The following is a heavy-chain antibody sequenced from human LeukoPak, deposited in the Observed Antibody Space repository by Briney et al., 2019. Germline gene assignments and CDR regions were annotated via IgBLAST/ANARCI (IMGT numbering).Heavy chain of an antibody. CDR2: ISSSSSYI. Sequence: GGSLRLSCAASGFTFSSYSMNWVRQAPGKGLEWVSSISSSSSYIYYADSVKGRSTISRDNAKNSLYLQMNSLRAEDTAVYYCARDLRTVIGWYFDLWGRGTLVTVSS. CDR1: GFTFSSYS. J-gene: IGHJ2*01. CDR3: ARDLRTVIGWYFDL. V-gene: IGHV3-21*01. D-gene: IGHD4-17*01.